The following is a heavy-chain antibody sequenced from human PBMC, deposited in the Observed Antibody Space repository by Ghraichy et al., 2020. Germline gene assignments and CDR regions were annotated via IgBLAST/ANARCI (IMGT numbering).Heavy chain of an antibody. CDR2: INHSGST. CDR3: ASAGYAGGVGATPGTEYFQH. Sequence: SETLSLTCAVYGGSFSGYYWSWIRQPPGKGLEWIGEINHSGSTNYNPSLKSGVTISVDTSKNQFSLKLSSVTAADTAVYYCASAGYAGGVGATPGTEYFQHWGQGTLVTVSS. J-gene: IGHJ1*01. V-gene: IGHV4-34*01. CDR1: GGSFSGYY. D-gene: IGHD1-26*01.